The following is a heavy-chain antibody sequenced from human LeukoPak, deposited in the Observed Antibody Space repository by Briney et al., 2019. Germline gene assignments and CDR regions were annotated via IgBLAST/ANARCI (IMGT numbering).Heavy chain of an antibody. D-gene: IGHD3-3*01. Sequence: SETLSLTXTVSGGSISSSSYYWGWIRQPPGKGLEWIGSIYYSGCTYYNPFLKSRVTISVDTSKNQFSLKLSSVTAADTAVYYCARHQPVLRFLDPFDYWGQGTLVTVSS. CDR1: GGSISSSSYY. V-gene: IGHV4-39*01. CDR2: IYYSGCT. J-gene: IGHJ4*02. CDR3: ARHQPVLRFLDPFDY.